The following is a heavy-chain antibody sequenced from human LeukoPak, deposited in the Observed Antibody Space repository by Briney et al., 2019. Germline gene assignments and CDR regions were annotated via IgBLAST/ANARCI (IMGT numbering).Heavy chain of an antibody. CDR2: SSSSGSTI. CDR1: GFTFSGVE. D-gene: IGHD2-2*02. Sequence: GGSLRLSCAASGFTFSGVEMNWVRQAPGKGREWVSYSSSSGSTIYYADSVKGRFTCSRDNATNSLYLQMTSLRAEDTAVYSCARDPGPCSSTSCYKFFDYWGQGTLVTVSS. J-gene: IGHJ4*02. CDR3: ARDPGPCSSTSCYKFFDY. V-gene: IGHV3-48*03.